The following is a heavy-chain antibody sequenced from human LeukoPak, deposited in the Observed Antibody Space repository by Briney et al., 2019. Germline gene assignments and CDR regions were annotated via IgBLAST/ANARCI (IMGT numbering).Heavy chain of an antibody. CDR3: ARTLDSGWTDY. J-gene: IGHJ4*02. CDR2: IYYIGGT. V-gene: IGHV4-59*08. Sequence: SETLSLTRTVSGGSISGYYCSWIRQPPGKGLEWIGYIYYIGGTNYNPSLKSRVTISVNTSKNQFSLKLSSVTAADTAVYYCARTLDSGWTDYWGQGTLVTVSS. D-gene: IGHD6-19*01. CDR1: GGSISGYY.